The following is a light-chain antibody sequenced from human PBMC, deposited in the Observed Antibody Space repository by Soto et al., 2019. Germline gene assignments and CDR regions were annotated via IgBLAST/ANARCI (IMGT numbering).Light chain of an antibody. CDR2: ATS. J-gene: IGKJ3*01. CDR1: QSINNY. V-gene: IGKV1-39*01. Sequence: DIQLTQSPSSLSASVGDRVTITCRTSQSINNYLNWYQHIPGKAPRLLIYATSTLQRGVPPRFRGGGSGTLFTLTISSLQHEDFATYYCQQSYRTPFTFGPGTTADIK. CDR3: QQSYRTPFT.